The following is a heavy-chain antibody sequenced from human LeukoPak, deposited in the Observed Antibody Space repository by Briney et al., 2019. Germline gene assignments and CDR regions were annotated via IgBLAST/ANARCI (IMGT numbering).Heavy chain of an antibody. CDR3: ARHYYDSSGPSPFAFDI. CDR2: IFPDDSHS. Sequence: GESLKISCKGSGYRFSTYWIGWVRQMPGKGLEWMGAIFPDDSHSTYSPSFQGQVTISADRSIGAAHQQWGSLKASDTAMYYCARHYYDSSGPSPFAFDIWGQGTMVTVSS. D-gene: IGHD3-22*01. CDR1: GYRFSTYW. J-gene: IGHJ3*02. V-gene: IGHV5-51*01.